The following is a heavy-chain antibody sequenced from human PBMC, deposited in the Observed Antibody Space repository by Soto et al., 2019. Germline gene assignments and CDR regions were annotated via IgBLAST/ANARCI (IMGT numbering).Heavy chain of an antibody. CDR2: IIPIFGTA. J-gene: IGHJ4*02. Sequence: SVKVSCKASGGTFSSHAISWVRQAPGQGLEWMGGIIPIFGTANYAQKFQGRVTITANDITRPAYIALSSLTYEDTAVYYCATALYSYSDFYFDYWGQGTLVTVSS. CDR1: GGTFSSHA. D-gene: IGHD5-18*01. CDR3: ATALYSYSDFYFDY. V-gene: IGHV1-69*13.